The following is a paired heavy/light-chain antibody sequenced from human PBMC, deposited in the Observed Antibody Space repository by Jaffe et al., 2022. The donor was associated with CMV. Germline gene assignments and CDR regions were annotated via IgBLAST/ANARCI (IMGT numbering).Heavy chain of an antibody. Sequence: QVQLVQSGAEMKKPGASVKVSCKASGYIFTNYAIHWVRQAPGQRLEWMGWINTGDAYTKYSRNFQGRVTITRDTSASTAYMELSSLTSEDTSVYYCARGGTSSWDLFDSWGQGTLLTVSS. V-gene: IGHV1-3*04. CDR2: INTGDAYT. J-gene: IGHJ4*02. CDR3: ARGGTSSWDLFDS. D-gene: IGHD6-13*01. CDR1: GYIFTNYA.
Light chain of an antibody. V-gene: IGKV1-9*01. CDR1: QDISGY. Sequence: IQLTQSPSSLSASVRDRVTITCRASQDISGYLAWYQQKPGKAPKLLIYAASTLQSGVPSRFSGSGSGTDFTLTISSLQPEDFATYYCQQFTGYPITFGQGTRLEIK. J-gene: IGKJ5*01. CDR3: QQFTGYPIT. CDR2: AAS.